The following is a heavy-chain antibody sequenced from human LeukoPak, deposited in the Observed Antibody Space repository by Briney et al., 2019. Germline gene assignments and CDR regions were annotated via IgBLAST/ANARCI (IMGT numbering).Heavy chain of an antibody. CDR1: GYTFTSYG. V-gene: IGHV1-18*01. J-gene: IGHJ6*02. CDR3: ATEKRYCSSTSCYTPYYYYYYGMDV. Sequence: ASVKVSCKASGYTFTSYGISWVRQAPGQGLEWMGWISAYNGNTNYAQKLQGRVTMTTDTSTSTAYMELSSLRSEDTAVYYCATEKRYCSSTSCYTPYYYYYYGMDVWGQGTTVTVSS. D-gene: IGHD2-2*02. CDR2: ISAYNGNT.